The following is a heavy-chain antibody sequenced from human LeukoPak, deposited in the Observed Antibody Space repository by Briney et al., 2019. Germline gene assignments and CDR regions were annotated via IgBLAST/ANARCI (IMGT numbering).Heavy chain of an antibody. V-gene: IGHV3-20*04. CDR3: ARGYSGSDNTYFDY. D-gene: IGHD1-26*01. CDR2: INWNGGST. CDR1: EFTFSISV. J-gene: IGHJ4*02. Sequence: GGSLRLSCAASEFTFSISVISWVRQAPGKGLEWVSGINWNGGSTGYADSVKGRFTISRDNAKNSLYLQMNSLRAEDTALYYCARGYSGSDNTYFDYWGQGTLVTVSS.